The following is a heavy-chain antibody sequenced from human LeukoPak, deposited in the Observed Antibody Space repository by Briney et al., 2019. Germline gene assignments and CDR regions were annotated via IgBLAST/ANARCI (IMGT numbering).Heavy chain of an antibody. V-gene: IGHV3-53*01. D-gene: IGHD3-22*01. J-gene: IGHJ3*02. CDR2: IYSGGST. Sequence: PGGSLRLSCAASGFTFRSYSMNWVRQAPGKGLEWVSVIYSGGSTYYADSVKGRFTISRDNSKNTLYLQMNSLRAEDTAVYYCARDSSGYPDDAFDIWGQGTMVTVSS. CDR1: GFTFRSYS. CDR3: ARDSSGYPDDAFDI.